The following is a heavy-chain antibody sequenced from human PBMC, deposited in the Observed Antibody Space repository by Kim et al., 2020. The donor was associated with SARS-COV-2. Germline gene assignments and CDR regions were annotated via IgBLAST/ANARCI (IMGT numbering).Heavy chain of an antibody. CDR3: ARRDCSSTSCQFLEWLLYGNYYYGMDV. D-gene: IGHD3-3*01. Sequence: SETLSLTCTVSGGSISSGGYYWSWIRQHPGKGLEWIGYIYYSGSTYYNPSLKSRVTISVDTSKNQFSLKLSSVTAAYTAVYYCARRDCSSTSCQFLEWLLYGNYYYGMDVWGQGTTVTVSS. CDR2: IYYSGST. J-gene: IGHJ6*02. CDR1: GGSISSGGYY. V-gene: IGHV4-31*03.